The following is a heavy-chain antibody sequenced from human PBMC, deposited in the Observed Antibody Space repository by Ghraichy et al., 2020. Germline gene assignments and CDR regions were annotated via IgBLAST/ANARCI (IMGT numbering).Heavy chain of an antibody. D-gene: IGHD3-10*01. J-gene: IGHJ3*02. CDR3: ARGPYGSGFDI. CDR1: GFTFSSYD. CDR2: IGTAGDT. V-gene: IGHV3-13*01. Sequence: GGSLRLSCAASGFTFSSYDMHWVRQATGKGLEWVSAIGTAGDTYYPGSVKGRFTISRENAKNSLYLQMNSLRAGDTAVYYCARGPYGSGFDIWGQGTMVTVSS.